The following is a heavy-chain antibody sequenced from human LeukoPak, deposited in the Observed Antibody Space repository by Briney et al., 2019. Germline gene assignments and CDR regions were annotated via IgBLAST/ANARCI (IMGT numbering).Heavy chain of an antibody. CDR1: GFTFSSYG. CDR3: AKRKKIGSSGWYFDY. Sequence: LSGGSLRLSCAASGFTFSSYGMHWVRQAPGKGLEWVAVISYDGSNKYYADSVKGRFTISRDNSKNTLYLQMNSLRAEDTAVYYCAKRKKIGSSGWYFDYWGQGTLVTVSS. J-gene: IGHJ4*02. V-gene: IGHV3-30*18. D-gene: IGHD1-26*01. CDR2: ISYDGSNK.